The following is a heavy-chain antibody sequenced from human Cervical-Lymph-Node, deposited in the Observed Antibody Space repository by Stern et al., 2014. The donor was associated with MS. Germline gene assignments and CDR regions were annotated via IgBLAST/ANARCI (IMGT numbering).Heavy chain of an antibody. CDR3: ARDEWD. CDR2: INGGNGDT. CDR1: GHTVATYT. D-gene: IGHD1-26*01. V-gene: IGHV1-3*01. Sequence: VQLVESGAEVKKPGASVKVSCKASGHTVATYTIHWLRQAPGQGLEWVGWINGGNGDTQYSQKFQGRVTITWDTSANTAYMELSSLRSEDTAVYYCARDEWDWGQGTLVTVSS. J-gene: IGHJ4*02.